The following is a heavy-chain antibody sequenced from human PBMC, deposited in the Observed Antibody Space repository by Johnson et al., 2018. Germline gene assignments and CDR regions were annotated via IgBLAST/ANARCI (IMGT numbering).Heavy chain of an antibody. CDR1: GFIFSNYV. V-gene: IGHV3-64*01. D-gene: IGHD2-2*01. J-gene: IGHJ6*03. Sequence: VQLVQSGGGLVQPGGSLRLSCSASGFIFSNYVMHWVRQAPGQGLQYVSGISSNWGSTKYANSVKGRFTISRDNSKNTLYLQMGSLRAEDMAGYYCAGGFGGTTSGQTPLDYYYFMDVWGKGTTVTVSS. CDR2: ISSNWGST. CDR3: AGGFGGTTSGQTPLDYYYFMDV.